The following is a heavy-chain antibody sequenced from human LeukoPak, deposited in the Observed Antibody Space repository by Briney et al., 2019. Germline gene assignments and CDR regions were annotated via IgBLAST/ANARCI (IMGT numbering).Heavy chain of an antibody. CDR1: GGSISSNSYY. CDR2: IYYSGST. J-gene: IGHJ5*02. Sequence: SETLSLTCAVSGGSISSNSYYWGWIRQPPGTGLEWIGSIYYSGSTYYNPSLKSRVTISVDTSKNQFSLKLSSVTAADTAVYYCARGEYSSSSPQFDPWGQGTLVTVSS. D-gene: IGHD6-6*01. V-gene: IGHV4-39*07. CDR3: ARGEYSSSSPQFDP.